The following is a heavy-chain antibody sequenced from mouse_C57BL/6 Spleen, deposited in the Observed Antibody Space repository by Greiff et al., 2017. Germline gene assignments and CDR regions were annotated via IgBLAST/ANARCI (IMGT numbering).Heavy chain of an antibody. V-gene: IGHV5-9*01. CDR3: AIPYSNYGYWYFDV. CDR2: ISGGGGNT. CDR1: GFTFSSYT. J-gene: IGHJ1*03. Sequence: EVQGVESGGGLVKPGGSLKLSCAASGFTFSSYTMSWVRQTPEKRLEWVATISGGGGNTHYPDSVKGRFTISRDNAKNTLYLQMSSLRSEDTALYYCAIPYSNYGYWYFDVWGTGTTVTVSS. D-gene: IGHD2-5*01.